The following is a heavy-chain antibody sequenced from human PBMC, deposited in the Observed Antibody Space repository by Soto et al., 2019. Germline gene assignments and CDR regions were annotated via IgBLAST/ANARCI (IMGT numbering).Heavy chain of an antibody. Sequence: LRLSCVASEFSSRIYWMTWVRQAPGKGLEWVASIKPDGSEKYYLDSVKGRFTISRDNSKTLYLQMNSLRREDTAVYYCAKDGGAGNFYYYGADVWGQGTTVTVSS. CDR2: IKPDGSEK. D-gene: IGHD3-16*01. CDR3: AKDGGAGNFYYYGADV. J-gene: IGHJ6*02. CDR1: EFSSRIYW. V-gene: IGHV3-7*01.